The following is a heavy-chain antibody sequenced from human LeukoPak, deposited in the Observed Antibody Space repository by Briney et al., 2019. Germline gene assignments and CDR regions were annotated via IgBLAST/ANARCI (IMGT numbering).Heavy chain of an antibody. D-gene: IGHD2-15*01. CDR3: ARGLFDCSGGSCYLYYCDY. CDR1: GGSISSGGYS. V-gene: IGHV4-30-2*01. CDR2: IYHSGST. J-gene: IGHJ4*02. Sequence: SETLSLTCAVSGGSISSGGYSWSWIRQPPGKGLEWIGYIYHSGSTYYNPSLKSRVTISVDRSKNQFSLKLSSVTAADTAVYYCARGLFDCSGGSCYLYYCDYWGQGTLVTVSS.